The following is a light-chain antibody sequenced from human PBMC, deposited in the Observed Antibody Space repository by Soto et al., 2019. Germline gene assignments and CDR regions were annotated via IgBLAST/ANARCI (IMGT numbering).Light chain of an antibody. V-gene: IGKV3-11*01. CDR3: QQRSNWPPIT. Sequence: DIVLTQSPATLSLSPGERATLSCRASQSVSSYLAWYQQKPGQAPRLLIYDASNRATGIPARFSGSGSGTDFTLTISSLEPEDFAVYYCQQRSNWPPITFGQGTRWRL. J-gene: IGKJ5*01. CDR1: QSVSSY. CDR2: DAS.